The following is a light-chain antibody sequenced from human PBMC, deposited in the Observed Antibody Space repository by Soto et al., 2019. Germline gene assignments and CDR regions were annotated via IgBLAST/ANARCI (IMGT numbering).Light chain of an antibody. V-gene: IGKV3-20*01. CDR1: QSVYNNY. J-gene: IGKJ1*01. CDR2: GAS. Sequence: EIVLTQSPATLSLSPGEGATLSCRASQSVYNNYLAWYQQKPGQTPRLLIYGASGRATGIPDRFSGSGSGTDFTLTISRLEPEDFAVYYCQQYHTSPVTLGQGTKVDIK. CDR3: QQYHTSPVT.